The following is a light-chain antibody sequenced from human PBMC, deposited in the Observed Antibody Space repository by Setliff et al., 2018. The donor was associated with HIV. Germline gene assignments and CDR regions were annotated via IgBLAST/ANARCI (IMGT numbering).Light chain of an antibody. V-gene: IGLV2-23*02. Sequence: QSVLTQPASVSGSPGQSSTISCTGTRSDIGTYDLVSWYRQYLGKAPKLIIYEVNRRPAGVSDRLSGSKSGNTASLTISGLRAEDEATYYCCSYTSSTTYVFGTGTKGTVL. CDR3: CSYTSSTTYV. J-gene: IGLJ1*01. CDR1: RSDIGTYDL. CDR2: EVN.